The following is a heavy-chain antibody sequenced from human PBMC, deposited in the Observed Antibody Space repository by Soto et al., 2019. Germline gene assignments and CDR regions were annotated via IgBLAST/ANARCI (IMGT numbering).Heavy chain of an antibody. J-gene: IGHJ5*02. V-gene: IGHV1-2*02. CDR2: INPNSGGT. CDR3: ARDTSDYDSNWFDP. CDR1: GYTFTGYY. Sequence: ASVKVSCKASGYTFTGYYMHWVRQAPGQGLEWMGWINPNSGGTNYAQKFQGRVTMTRDTSISTAYMELSRLRSDDTAIYYCARDTSDYDSNWFDPWGQGTQVTVSS. D-gene: IGHD5-12*01.